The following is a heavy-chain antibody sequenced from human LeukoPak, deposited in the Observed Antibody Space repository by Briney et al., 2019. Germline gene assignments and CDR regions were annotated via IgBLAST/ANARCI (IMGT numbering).Heavy chain of an antibody. CDR2: ISAYNGNT. V-gene: IGHV1-18*01. Sequence: GASVKVSCKASGYTFTSYGISWVRQAPGQGLEWMGWISAYNGNTNYAQELQGRVTMTTDTSTSTAYMELRSLRSDDTAVYYCARGAWGYDSSGYYYLAQSFDYWGQGTLVTVSS. CDR3: ARGAWGYDSSGYYYLAQSFDY. D-gene: IGHD3-22*01. J-gene: IGHJ4*02. CDR1: GYTFTSYG.